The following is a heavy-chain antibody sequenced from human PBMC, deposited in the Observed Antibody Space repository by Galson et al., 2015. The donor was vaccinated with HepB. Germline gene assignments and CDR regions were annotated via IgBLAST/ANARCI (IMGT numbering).Heavy chain of an antibody. D-gene: IGHD6-19*01. J-gene: IGHJ6*02. CDR1: GFTFKSYG. CDR2: ITYDVRKE. CDR3: AKAVRLDYYYAMDV. Sequence: SLKLSCAASGFTFKSYGMLWVRQAPGKGLEWVALITYDVRKEYYADSVKDRFTISTDNSKNTLSLQMNSLRPEDTAVYYCAKAVRLDYYYAMDVWGQGTTVTVSS. V-gene: IGHV3-30*18.